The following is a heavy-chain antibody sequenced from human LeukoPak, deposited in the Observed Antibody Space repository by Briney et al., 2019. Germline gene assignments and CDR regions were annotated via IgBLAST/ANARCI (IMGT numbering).Heavy chain of an antibody. CDR1: GYTFTSYA. CDR2: INAGNGNT. CDR3: AGDSDYSSGWYSYFPH. V-gene: IGHV1-3*01. J-gene: IGHJ1*01. D-gene: IGHD6-19*01. Sequence: ASVKVSCKASGYTFTSYAMHWVRQAPGQRLEWMGWINAGNGNTKYSQKFQGRVTITTDTSTTTAYMELSSLTADDTAVYYCAGDSDYSSGWYSYFPHWGQGTLVTVSS.